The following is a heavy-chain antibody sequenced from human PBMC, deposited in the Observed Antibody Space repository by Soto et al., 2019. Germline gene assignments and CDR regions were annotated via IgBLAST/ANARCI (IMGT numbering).Heavy chain of an antibody. D-gene: IGHD6-13*01. CDR3: AKTQRLSSSWSTCDSSFDP. CDR1: GYNFNTYW. V-gene: IGHV5-51*01. J-gene: IGHJ5*02. Sequence: PGESLKISCDASGYNFNTYWIAWVRQMPGKGLEWMGVIYHSDSDIRYSPSFQGQVTISADKSINTAYLQWSRLKASHSGIYYCAKTQRLSSSWSTCDSSFDPWGQGTLVTVSS. CDR2: IYHSDSDI.